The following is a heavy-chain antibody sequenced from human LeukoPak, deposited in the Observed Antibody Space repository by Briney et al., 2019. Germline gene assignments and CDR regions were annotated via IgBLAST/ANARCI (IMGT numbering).Heavy chain of an antibody. CDR3: ARAVDVSDY. Sequence: PGGSLRLSCVASGFIFTDHWMSWVRQAPGKGLDWVATIKADKSEIYYADSVRGRFTISRDNAKNSVYLQMNNLRVEDTAVYYCARAVDVSDYWGQGTLVTVSS. CDR1: GFIFTDHW. D-gene: IGHD3-16*01. J-gene: IGHJ4*02. V-gene: IGHV3-7*01. CDR2: IKADKSEI.